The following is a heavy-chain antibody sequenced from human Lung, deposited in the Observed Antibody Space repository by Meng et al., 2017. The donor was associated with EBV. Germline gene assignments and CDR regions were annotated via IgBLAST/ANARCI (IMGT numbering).Heavy chain of an antibody. J-gene: IGHJ4*02. CDR3: ARGRGNQPLFDF. D-gene: IGHD2/OR15-2a*01. CDR2: LIPVLNKA. V-gene: IGHV1-69*10. CDR1: GGSFSTYT. Sequence: VQLWQSGSEWRKPGAAVKVACKTSGGSFSTYTFSWVRQAPGQGLEWMGGLIPVLNKAKSAPRFQDRVTFTADETTTTAYMELSSLTFEDTAVYFCARGRGNQPLFDFWGQGTLVTVSS.